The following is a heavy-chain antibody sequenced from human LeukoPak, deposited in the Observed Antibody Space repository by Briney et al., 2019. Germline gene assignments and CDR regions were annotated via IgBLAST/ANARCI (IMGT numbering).Heavy chain of an antibody. CDR3: ARDLSVTGTTYDV. J-gene: IGHJ6*02. CDR1: GGSISSYY. CDR2: IYYSGST. Sequence: PSETLSLTCTVSGGSISSYYWSWIRQPPGKGLEWIGYIYYSGSTNYNPSLKSRVTISVDTSKNQFSLKLSSVTAADTAVYYCARDLSVTGTTYDVWGQGTTVTVSS. V-gene: IGHV4-59*01. D-gene: IGHD1-20*01.